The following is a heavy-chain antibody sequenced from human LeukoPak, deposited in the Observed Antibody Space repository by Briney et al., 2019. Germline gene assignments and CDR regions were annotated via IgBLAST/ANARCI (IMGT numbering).Heavy chain of an antibody. CDR1: GGSMNNYY. CDR3: ARSREQWLGNDAFDI. CDR2: IYYSGST. Sequence: SETLSLTCTVSGGSMNNYYWSWIRQPPGKGLEWIGYIYYSGSTNYNPSLKSRVTVSVDTSKNQFSLKLDSVTAADTAVYYCARSREQWLGNDAFDIWGQGTMVTVSS. D-gene: IGHD6-19*01. V-gene: IGHV4-59*08. J-gene: IGHJ3*02.